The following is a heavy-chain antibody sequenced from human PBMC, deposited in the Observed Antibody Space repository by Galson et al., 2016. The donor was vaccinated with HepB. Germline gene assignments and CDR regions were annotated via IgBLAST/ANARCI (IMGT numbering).Heavy chain of an antibody. J-gene: IGHJ4*02. V-gene: IGHV4/OR15-8*02. CDR1: GGSISSNDW. D-gene: IGHD2/OR15-2a*01. Sequence: SETLSLTCVVSGGSISSNDWWSWVRQPPEQGLEWIGEIHHRGNTNYSPTLKSRVTISVDTSKKEVSLKLSSVTAADTAVYYCARHGFYCQDYRGQGILVTVSS. CDR3: ARHGFYCQDY. CDR2: IHHRGNT.